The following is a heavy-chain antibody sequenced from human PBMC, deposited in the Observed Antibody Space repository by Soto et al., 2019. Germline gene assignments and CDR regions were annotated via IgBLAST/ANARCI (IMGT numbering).Heavy chain of an antibody. CDR1: GFSVSSSY. D-gene: IGHD1-1*01. J-gene: IGHJ4*02. V-gene: IGHV3-66*01. CDR3: AKENWTNTDS. Sequence: GGSLRLSCAVSGFSVSSSYMSWVRQAPGKGLEWVSAIYSGITTYYADSVKGRFTISRDNSMNTLYLQMNSLRAEDTAVYYCAKENWTNTDSRGKGTLLTVSS. CDR2: IYSGITT.